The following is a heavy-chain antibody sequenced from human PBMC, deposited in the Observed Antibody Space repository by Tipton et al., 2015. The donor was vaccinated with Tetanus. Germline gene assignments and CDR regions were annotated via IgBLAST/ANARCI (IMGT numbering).Heavy chain of an antibody. J-gene: IGHJ4*02. CDR2: ISWNSGNI. V-gene: IGHV3-9*01. CDR1: GFTFDDYA. Sequence: SLRLSCAASGFTFDDYAMHWVRQAPGKGLEWVSGISWNSGNIGYADSVKGRFTISRDNAKNSLFLQMNGLRAEDTAVYYCVRDARTPLFWGQGTLVSVSA. D-gene: IGHD2-15*01. CDR3: VRDARTPLF.